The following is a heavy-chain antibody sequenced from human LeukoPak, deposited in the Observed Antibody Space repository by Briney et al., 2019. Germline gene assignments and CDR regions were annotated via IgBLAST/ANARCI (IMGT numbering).Heavy chain of an antibody. D-gene: IGHD2-21*02. V-gene: IGHV4-59*08. CDR3: ARLRGDSILYYYYYMDV. Sequence: SETLSLTCTVSGGSISSYYWSWIRQPPGKGLEWIGYIYYSGSTNYNPPLKSRVTISVDTSKNQFSLKLSSVTAADTAVYYCARLRGDSILYYYYYMDVWGKGTTVTVSS. J-gene: IGHJ6*03. CDR2: IYYSGST. CDR1: GGSISSYY.